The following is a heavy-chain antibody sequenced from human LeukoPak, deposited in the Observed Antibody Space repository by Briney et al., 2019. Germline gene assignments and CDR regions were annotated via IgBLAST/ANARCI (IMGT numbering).Heavy chain of an antibody. D-gene: IGHD3-10*01. Sequence: ASVTVSCTASGYTFTSYYMHWLRQSPGQGLERMRIINPSGGSISYAQKFQGRVTMAKDTSTSTVYMELSSLRCEDTAVYYCARDFDGSGTHRAFDIWGQGTMVTVSS. CDR3: ARDFDGSGTHRAFDI. J-gene: IGHJ3*02. CDR2: INPSGGSI. CDR1: GYTFTSYY. V-gene: IGHV1-46*01.